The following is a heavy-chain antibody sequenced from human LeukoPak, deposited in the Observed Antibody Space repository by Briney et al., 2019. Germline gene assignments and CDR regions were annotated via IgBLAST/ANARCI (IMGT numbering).Heavy chain of an antibody. J-gene: IGHJ4*02. Sequence: QPGGSLRLSCAASGFDFITYTMNWVRQAPGNGLEWVSYISSSSNTIYYADSVKGRFTISRDNAKNSLYLQMNSLRAEDTAVYYCARDMVGYSNGPALFDDWGQGTLVTVSS. CDR1: GFDFITYT. CDR3: ARDMVGYSNGPALFDD. CDR2: ISSSSNTI. D-gene: IGHD6-19*01. V-gene: IGHV3-48*01.